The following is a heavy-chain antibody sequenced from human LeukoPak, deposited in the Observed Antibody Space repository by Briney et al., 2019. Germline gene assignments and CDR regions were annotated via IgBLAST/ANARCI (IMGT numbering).Heavy chain of an antibody. D-gene: IGHD6-19*01. J-gene: IGHJ4*02. CDR1: GYTFTGYY. CDR3: ARGGHYSSGWYSFDY. V-gene: IGHV1-2*06. Sequence: ASVKVSCKASGYTFTGYYIHWVRQAPGQGLEWMGRIDPNNGGTNYAQKFQGRVTMTRDTSISTAYMELSRLRSDDTAVYYCARGGHYSSGWYSFDYWGQGTLVTVSS. CDR2: IDPNNGGT.